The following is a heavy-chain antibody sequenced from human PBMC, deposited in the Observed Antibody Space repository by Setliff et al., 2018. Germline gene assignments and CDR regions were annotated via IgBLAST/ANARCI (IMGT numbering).Heavy chain of an antibody. V-gene: IGHV3-30*04. J-gene: IGHJ6*02. CDR2: ISSDGRNE. CDR1: GFTFGPYT. CDR3: ARDHSYGYSLYYYYYYGMDV. Sequence: GGSLRLSCAASGFTFGPYTMHWVRQAPGKGLEWVAVISSDGRNENYADSVQGRFTISRDNSKNTLYLQMSSLRLEDTAVYYCARDHSYGYSLYYYYYYGMDVWGQGTTVTVSS. D-gene: IGHD5-18*01.